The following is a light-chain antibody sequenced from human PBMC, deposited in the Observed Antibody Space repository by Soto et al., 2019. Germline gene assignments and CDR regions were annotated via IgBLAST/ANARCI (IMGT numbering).Light chain of an antibody. CDR1: QSLLHSNGYNY. CDR3: MQALQTPGT. J-gene: IGKJ1*01. CDR2: LGS. V-gene: IGKV2-28*01. Sequence: DIVMTQSPLSLPVTPGEPASISCTSSQSLLHSNGYNYLDWYLQKPGQSPQLLLYLGSYRAAGVPDRFRGSGSGTDFTVKISRVEAEDVGVYYCMQALQTPGTFGQGTKVEIK.